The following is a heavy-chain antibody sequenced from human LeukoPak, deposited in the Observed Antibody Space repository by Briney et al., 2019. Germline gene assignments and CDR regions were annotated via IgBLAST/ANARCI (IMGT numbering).Heavy chain of an antibody. Sequence: PGGSLRLSCAASGFTFDDYAMHWVRQAPGKGLEWVSAISGSGGSTYYADSVKGRFTISRDNSKNTLYLQMNSLRAEDTAVYYCAKDQITIFGVVRYYYYYGMDVWGQGTTVTVSS. CDR3: AKDQITIFGVVRYYYYYGMDV. D-gene: IGHD3-3*01. J-gene: IGHJ6*02. V-gene: IGHV3-23*01. CDR1: GFTFDDYA. CDR2: ISGSGGST.